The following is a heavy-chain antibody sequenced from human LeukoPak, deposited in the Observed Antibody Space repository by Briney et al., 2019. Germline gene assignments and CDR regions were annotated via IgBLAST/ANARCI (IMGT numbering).Heavy chain of an antibody. V-gene: IGHV4-39*01. J-gene: IGHJ4*02. Sequence: PSETLSLTCTVSGGSISSSSHYWGWIRQPPGKGLEWVGSMYYSGGTYYNPSIKSRVAISIEKTKNQFSLKVNSVTAADTAVYYCARLVRYCSTDTCYPFDYWGQGTLVTVSS. CDR3: ARLVRYCSTDTCYPFDY. CDR2: MYYSGGT. D-gene: IGHD2-2*01. CDR1: GGSISSSSHY.